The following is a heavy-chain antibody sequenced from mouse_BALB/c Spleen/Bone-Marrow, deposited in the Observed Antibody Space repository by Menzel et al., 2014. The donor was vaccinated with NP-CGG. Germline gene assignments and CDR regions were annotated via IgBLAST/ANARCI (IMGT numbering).Heavy chain of an antibody. CDR2: IYPYNGVS. V-gene: IGHV1-31*01. CDR1: GYSFTGSY. Sequence: EVQLQQSGPELVEPADSVKLSCKASGYSFTGSYMHWVKQSHGNSLDWIGYIYPYNGVSSYNQKFKGKATLTVDKSISTAYMEPRSLTSDDSAGYYCESRWEYFDVWGAGTTVTVSS. CDR3: ESRWEYFDV. J-gene: IGHJ1*01. D-gene: IGHD1-1*02.